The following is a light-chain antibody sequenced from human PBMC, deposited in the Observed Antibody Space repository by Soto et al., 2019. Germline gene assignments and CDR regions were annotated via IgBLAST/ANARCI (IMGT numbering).Light chain of an antibody. CDR3: LSYTASSTFV. V-gene: IGLV2-8*01. CDR2: EVN. Sequence: QSALTQPPSASGSPGQSVAISCTGTSSDVGGYNYVSWYQQHPGKAPKLMIHEVNKRPSGVPDRFSGSKSGNTASLTISGLQTEDEADYYCLSYTASSTFVFGSGTKVTVL. CDR1: SSDVGGYNY. J-gene: IGLJ1*01.